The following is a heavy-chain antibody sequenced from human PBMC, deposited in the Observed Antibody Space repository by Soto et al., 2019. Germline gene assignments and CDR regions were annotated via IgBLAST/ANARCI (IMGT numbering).Heavy chain of an antibody. CDR3: SRSLDS. CDR2: INQDGSEK. Sequence: GSLRLSCAASGXTFSTYWMYWVRQTPGKGLEWVANINQDGSEKNYVDSVKGRFNIYRDNAKNSLYLQMSSLTAEDSALYYCSRSLDSWGQGTLVTVSS. J-gene: IGHJ4*02. CDR1: GXTFSTYW. V-gene: IGHV3-7*01.